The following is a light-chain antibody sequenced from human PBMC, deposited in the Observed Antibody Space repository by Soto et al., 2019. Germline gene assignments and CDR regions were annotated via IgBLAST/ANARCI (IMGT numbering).Light chain of an antibody. CDR2: DAS. CDR1: QTVSSY. CDR3: QQRSDWPST. Sequence: DIVLTQSPATLSLSPGDRATLSCRASQTVSSYLAWYQQKPGQAPRLLIYDASSRATGIPARFSGSGSGTDFTLTITSLEPEDFAVYYCQQRSDWPSTFGGGTKVEI. J-gene: IGKJ4*01. V-gene: IGKV3-11*01.